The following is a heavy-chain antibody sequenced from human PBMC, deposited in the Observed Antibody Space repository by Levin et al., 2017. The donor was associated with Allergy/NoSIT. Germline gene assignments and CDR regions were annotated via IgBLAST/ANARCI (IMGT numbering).Heavy chain of an antibody. CDR2: INHSGST. CDR1: GGSFSNYY. V-gene: IGHV4-34*01. CDR3: ARGPPVDYYDRSGFYYPFDP. D-gene: IGHD3-22*01. Sequence: SQTLSLPCAVYGGSFSNYYWSWIRQAPGKGLEWIGEINHSGSTNYNPSLKSRVTIAVDTSKNHFSLKLNSVTAADPACYYCARGPPVDYYDRSGFYYPFDPWGQGTLVTVSS. J-gene: IGHJ5*02.